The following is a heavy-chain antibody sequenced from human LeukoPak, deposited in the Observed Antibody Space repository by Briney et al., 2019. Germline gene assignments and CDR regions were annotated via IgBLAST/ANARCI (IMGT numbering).Heavy chain of an antibody. Sequence: TLSLTCTVSGGSISSGGYYWSWIRQHPGKGLEWIGYIYYSGSTYYNPSLKSRVTISVDTSKNQFSLKLSSVTAADTAVYYCASTIIAAAGTRNWFDPWGQGALVTVSS. J-gene: IGHJ5*02. D-gene: IGHD6-13*01. CDR3: ASTIIAAAGTRNWFDP. CDR1: GGSISSGGYY. V-gene: IGHV4-31*03. CDR2: IYYSGST.